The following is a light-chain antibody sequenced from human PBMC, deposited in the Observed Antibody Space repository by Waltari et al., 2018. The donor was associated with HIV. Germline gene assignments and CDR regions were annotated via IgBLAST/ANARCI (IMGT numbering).Light chain of an antibody. CDR1: QSVSNNF. CDR2: GAS. CDR3: QQHGSSPRT. Sequence: IVLTQSPGTLSLSPGERAALSCMASQSVSNNFLAWYQQTPGQAPTLLIYGASFRATGSPDRFSGSGSGTDFTLTISRMEPEDFAVYYCQQHGSSPRTFGQGTKVEIK. J-gene: IGKJ1*01. V-gene: IGKV3-20*01.